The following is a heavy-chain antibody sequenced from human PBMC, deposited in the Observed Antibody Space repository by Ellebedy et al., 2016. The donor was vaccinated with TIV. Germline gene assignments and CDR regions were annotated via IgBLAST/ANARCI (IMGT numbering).Heavy chain of an antibody. Sequence: SETLSLTCTVSGGSISSYYWSWIRQPAGKGLEWIGRIYTSGSTNYNPSLKRRVTMSVDTSKNQFSLKLSSVTAADTAVYYCASGNVPPLPYGMDVWGQGTTVTVSS. D-gene: IGHD1-1*01. J-gene: IGHJ6*02. CDR2: IYTSGST. CDR3: ASGNVPPLPYGMDV. V-gene: IGHV4-4*07. CDR1: GGSISSYY.